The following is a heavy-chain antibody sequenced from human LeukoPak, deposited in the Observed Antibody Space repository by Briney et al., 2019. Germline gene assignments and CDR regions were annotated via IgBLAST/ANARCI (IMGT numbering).Heavy chain of an antibody. CDR1: GGSVSSGGYY. CDR2: IYYSGST. D-gene: IGHD3-10*01. V-gene: IGHV4-31*03. CDR3: ARDYGSGTYRFDY. J-gene: IGHJ4*02. Sequence: SETLSLTCTVSGGSVSSGGYYWSWIRQHPGKGLEWIGYIYYSGSTYYNPSLKSRVTISVDTSKNQFSLKLSSVTAADTAVYYCARDYGSGTYRFDYWGQGTLVTASS.